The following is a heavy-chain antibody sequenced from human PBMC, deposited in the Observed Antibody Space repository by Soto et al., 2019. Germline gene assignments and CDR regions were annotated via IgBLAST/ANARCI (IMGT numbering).Heavy chain of an antibody. CDR2: IYYSGST. V-gene: IGHV4-59*01. CDR3: ARDGGAYYYYGMDV. J-gene: IGHJ6*04. D-gene: IGHD3-16*01. CDR1: GGSISSYY. Sequence: PSETLSLTCTVSGGSISSYYWSWIRQPPGKGLEWIGYIYYSGSTNYNPSLKSRVTISVDTSKNQFSLKLSSVTAADTAVYYCARDGGAYYYYGMDVWGKGTTVTX.